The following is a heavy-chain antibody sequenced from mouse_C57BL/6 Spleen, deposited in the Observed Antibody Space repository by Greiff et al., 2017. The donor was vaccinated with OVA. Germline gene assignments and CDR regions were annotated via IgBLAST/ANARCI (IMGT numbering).Heavy chain of an antibody. CDR2: ICSGGST. V-gene: IGHV2-2*01. J-gene: IGHJ2*01. CDR3: ARNGDYYGSSYFDY. Sequence: VQLQESGPGLVQPSQSLSITCTVSGFSLTSYGVHWVRQSPGKGLEWLGVICSGGSTDYNAAFISRLSISKDNSKSQVFFKMNSLQADDTAIYYCARNGDYYGSSYFDYWGQGTTLTVSS. D-gene: IGHD1-1*01. CDR1: GFSLTSYG.